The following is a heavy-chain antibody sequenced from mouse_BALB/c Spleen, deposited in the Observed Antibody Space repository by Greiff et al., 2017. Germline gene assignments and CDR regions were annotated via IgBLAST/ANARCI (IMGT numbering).Heavy chain of an antibody. V-gene: IGHV5-6-3*01. CDR2: INSNGGST. D-gene: IGHD1-1*01. CDR1: GFTFSSYG. J-gene: IGHJ4*01. Sequence: EVQLQESGGGLVQPGGSLKLSCAASGFTFSSYGMSWVRQTPDKRLELVATINSNGGSTYYPDSVKGRFTISRDNAKNTLYLQMSSLKSEDTAMYYCARDKSPITTEMDYWGQGTSVTVSS. CDR3: ARDKSPITTEMDY.